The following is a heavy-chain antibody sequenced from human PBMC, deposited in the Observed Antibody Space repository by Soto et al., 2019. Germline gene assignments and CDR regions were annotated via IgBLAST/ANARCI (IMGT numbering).Heavy chain of an antibody. J-gene: IGHJ4*02. CDR2: IYNSGST. Sequence: SETLSLTCTVSGGSISSYYWTWVRQPTGKGLEWIGFIYNSGSTHYNPSLRSRVTISVDTSKNQFSLKLRSVTAADTAVYYCASMGYHYGSGSYPLDYWGQGTLVTVSS. V-gene: IGHV4-59*08. CDR1: GGSISSYY. CDR3: ASMGYHYGSGSYPLDY. D-gene: IGHD3-10*01.